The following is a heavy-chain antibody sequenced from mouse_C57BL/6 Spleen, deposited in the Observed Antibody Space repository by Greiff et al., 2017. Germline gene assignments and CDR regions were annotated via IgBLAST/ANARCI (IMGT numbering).Heavy chain of an antibody. J-gene: IGHJ4*01. CDR3: ARNYGSSPYYYAMDY. Sequence: QVQLQQPGAELVMPGASVKLSCKASGYTFTSYWMHWVKQRPGQGLEWIGEIDPSDSYTNYNQKFKGKSTLTVDKSSSTAYMQLSSLTSEDSAVYYCARNYGSSPYYYAMDYWGQGTSVTVSS. D-gene: IGHD1-1*01. CDR2: IDPSDSYT. V-gene: IGHV1-69*01. CDR1: GYTFTSYW.